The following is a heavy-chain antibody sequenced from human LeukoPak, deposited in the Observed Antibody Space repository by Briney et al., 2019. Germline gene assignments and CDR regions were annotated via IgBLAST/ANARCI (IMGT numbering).Heavy chain of an antibody. CDR1: GGSISSSNW. CDR3: ARYCSSTSCFSYGMDV. V-gene: IGHV4-4*02. CDR2: IYHSGST. Sequence: PSETLSLTCAVSGGSISSSNWWSWVRQPPGKGLEWIGEIYHSGSTNYNPSLKSRVTISVDKAKNQFSLKLSAVTAADTAVYYGARYCSSTSCFSYGMDVWGKGTTVTVSS. J-gene: IGHJ6*04. D-gene: IGHD2-2*01.